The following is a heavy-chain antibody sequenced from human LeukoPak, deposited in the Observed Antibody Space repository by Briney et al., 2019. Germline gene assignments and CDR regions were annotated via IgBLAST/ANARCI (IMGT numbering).Heavy chain of an antibody. CDR3: ARYYYGSGSYYNYYYYGMDV. V-gene: IGHV3-7*01. D-gene: IGHD3-10*01. CDR1: GFTFSSYW. CDR2: IKQDGSEK. Sequence: GGSLRLSCAASGFTFSSYWMSWVRQAPGKGLEWVANIKQDGSEKYYVDSVKGRFTISRDNAKNSLYLQMNSLRAEDTAVYYCARYYYGSGSYYNYYYYGMDVWGQGTTVTVSS. J-gene: IGHJ6*02.